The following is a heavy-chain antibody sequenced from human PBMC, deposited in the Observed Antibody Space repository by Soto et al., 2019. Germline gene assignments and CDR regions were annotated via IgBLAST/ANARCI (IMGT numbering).Heavy chain of an antibody. CDR1: GFTFSAFG. D-gene: IGHD3-10*01. Sequence: HLVESGGGVVQPGASVRLSCEASGFTFSAFGMHWVRQAPGKGLEWVAGIRHDGSNDYYSVFAKGRLTISRDNSRDTLYLQINSLRADDSAVYYCASVNTVRSWDYDGMDIWGQGTTVTVSS. CDR2: IRHDGSND. J-gene: IGHJ6*02. CDR3: ASVNTVRSWDYDGMDI. V-gene: IGHV3-33*03.